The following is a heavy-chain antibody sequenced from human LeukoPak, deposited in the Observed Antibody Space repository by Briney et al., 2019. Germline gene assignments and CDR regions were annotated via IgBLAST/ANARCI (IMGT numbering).Heavy chain of an antibody. J-gene: IGHJ4*02. D-gene: IGHD6-19*01. Sequence: GGSLRLSCAASGFTFSSYGMHWVRQAPGKGLEWVAFIRYDGSNEYYADSVKGRFTISRDNAENTLYLQMNSLRAEDTAVYYCAKDESRWLVRLYFDHWGRGTLVTVSS. CDR3: AKDESRWLVRLYFDH. V-gene: IGHV3-30*02. CDR2: IRYDGSNE. CDR1: GFTFSSYG.